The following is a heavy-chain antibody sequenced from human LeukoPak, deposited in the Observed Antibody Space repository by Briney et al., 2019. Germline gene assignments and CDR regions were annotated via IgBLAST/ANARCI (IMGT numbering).Heavy chain of an antibody. CDR2: INYSGIT. CDR1: GPSISNFY. Sequence: SETLSLTCTVSGPSISNFYWSWLRQPPGRGLEWVGSINYSGITNYNPSLKSRVTMSIDTSKNQVSLKLNSVTAADTAVYYCARDPIHRDDYNAEWGQGVLVSVSS. J-gene: IGHJ4*02. V-gene: IGHV4-59*01. CDR3: ARDPIHRDDYNAE. D-gene: IGHD5-24*01.